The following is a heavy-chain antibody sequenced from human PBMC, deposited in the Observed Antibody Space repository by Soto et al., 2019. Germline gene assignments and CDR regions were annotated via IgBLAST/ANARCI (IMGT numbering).Heavy chain of an antibody. J-gene: IGHJ4*02. D-gene: IGHD4-17*01. CDR3: ARDNYGGMLHX. V-gene: IGHV4-31*03. CDR2: IFFSGST. CDR1: GGSILSVAHY. Sequence: TLSLTCTVSGGSILSVAHYWTWIRHHPGKGLELIGKIFFSGSTHYNPALKSRLILSVDTSNNQFSLKLTSVTAADTAIYLCARDNYGGMLHXWGPGTLVTVSX.